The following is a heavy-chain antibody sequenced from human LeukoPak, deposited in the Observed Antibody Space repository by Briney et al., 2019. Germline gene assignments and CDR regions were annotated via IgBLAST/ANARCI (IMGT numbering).Heavy chain of an antibody. J-gene: IGHJ4*02. CDR2: IIPIFGTA. CDR1: GGTFSSYA. D-gene: IGHD3-9*01. Sequence: SVKVSCKASGGTFSSYAISWVRQAPGQGLEWMGGIIPIFGTANYAQKFQGRVTITADESTSTAYMELSSLRSEDTAVYYCARDAADWLLGFDYWGQGTLVTVSS. CDR3: ARDAADWLLGFDY. V-gene: IGHV1-69*13.